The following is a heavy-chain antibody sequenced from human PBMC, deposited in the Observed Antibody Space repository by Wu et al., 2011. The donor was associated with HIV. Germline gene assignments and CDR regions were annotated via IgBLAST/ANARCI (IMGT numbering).Heavy chain of an antibody. D-gene: IGHD2-21*01. V-gene: IGHV1-69*18. J-gene: IGHJ4*02. CDR2: VIPVFDTT. CDR1: GYSFTGYH. CDR3: ARASSLYRDSPNFAS. Sequence: QVQLVQSGAEVKKPGASVKVSCKASGYSFTGYHMHWVRQAPGQGPEWMGRVIPVFDTTNYAPRFQGRVTITADESTSTAYMELSSLRSEDTAVYYCARASSLYRDSPNFASWGQGTLVTVSS.